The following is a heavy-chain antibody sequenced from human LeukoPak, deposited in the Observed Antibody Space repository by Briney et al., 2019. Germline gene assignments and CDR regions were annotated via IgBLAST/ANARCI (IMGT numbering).Heavy chain of an antibody. D-gene: IGHD2-2*01. V-gene: IGHV3-30*03. J-gene: IGHJ3*02. CDR3: ARGGPLFAEDYQNAFDI. CDR2: ISYDGSNK. Sequence: GGSLRLSCAASGFTFSRNSMNWVRQAPGKGLEWVAVISYDGSNKYYADSVKGRFTISRDNSKNTLYLQMNSLRAEDTAVYYCARGGPLFAEDYQNAFDIWGQGTMVTVSS. CDR1: GFTFSRNS.